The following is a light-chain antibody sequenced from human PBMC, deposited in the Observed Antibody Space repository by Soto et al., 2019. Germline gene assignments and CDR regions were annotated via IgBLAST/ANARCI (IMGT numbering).Light chain of an antibody. V-gene: IGKV1-39*01. CDR2: TTS. J-gene: IGKJ5*01. CDR3: QQGYSTPRT. Sequence: IQLTQSPSSQSSSLGAKLTITCRASQSIANCLNWYQQKPGKAPKLLIFTTSSLQTGVPSRFSGSGSGTDFALTISSLQPEDFATYYCQQGYSTPRTSGQRARLEI. CDR1: QSIANC.